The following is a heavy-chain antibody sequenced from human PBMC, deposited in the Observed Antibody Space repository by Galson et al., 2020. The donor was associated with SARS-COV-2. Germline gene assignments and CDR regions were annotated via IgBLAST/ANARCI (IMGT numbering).Heavy chain of an antibody. CDR3: AKVYGMATAQDAFGI. CDR2: INWTGGST. Sequence: GGSLRLSCAASGFTFDDYGMSWVRQVPGKGLEWVSAINWTGGSTAYADSVKGRFTISRDNAKNSLSLRINSLRAEDTALYYCAKVYGMATAQDAFGIWGRGTMVTVSS. J-gene: IGHJ3*02. V-gene: IGHV3-20*04. D-gene: IGHD1-1*01. CDR1: GFTFDDYG.